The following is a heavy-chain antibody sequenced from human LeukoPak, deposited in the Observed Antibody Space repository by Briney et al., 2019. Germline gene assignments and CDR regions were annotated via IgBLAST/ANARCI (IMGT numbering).Heavy chain of an antibody. D-gene: IGHD1-1*01. CDR2: IYYSGST. V-gene: IGHV4-59*04. CDR1: GGSISSYY. Sequence: SETLSLTCTVSGGSISSYYWSWIRQPPGKALEWIGYIYYSGSTYYNPSLKSRVTMSVDTSKNQFSLKLNSVTAVDTALYYCARTRVTTGTTFDLWGRGTLVTVSS. J-gene: IGHJ2*01. CDR3: ARTRVTTGTTFDL.